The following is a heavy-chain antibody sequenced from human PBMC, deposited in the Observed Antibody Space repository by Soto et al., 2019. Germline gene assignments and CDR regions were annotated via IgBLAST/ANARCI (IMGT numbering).Heavy chain of an antibody. CDR2: ISSSSSTI. CDR3: ARGPGGTWTRNYYYYYYMDV. D-gene: IGHD3-10*01. V-gene: IGHV3-48*01. CDR1: GFTFSSYS. J-gene: IGHJ6*03. Sequence: GGSLRLSCAASGFTFSSYSMNWVRQAPGKGLEWVSYISSSSSTIYYADSVKGRFTISRDNAKHALYLQMNSLRAEDTAVYYCARGPGGTWTRNYYYYYYMDVWGKGTTVTVSS.